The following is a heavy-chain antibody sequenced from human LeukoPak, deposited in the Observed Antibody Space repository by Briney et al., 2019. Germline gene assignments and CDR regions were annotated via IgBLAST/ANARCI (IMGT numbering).Heavy chain of an antibody. J-gene: IGHJ4*02. D-gene: IGHD3-3*01. CDR3: ANELPTSYDFWSGPDPGVY. CDR2: ISGSGGST. CDR1: GFTFRNYA. V-gene: IGHV3-23*01. Sequence: PGGSLRLSCAASGFTFRNYAMSWVRQAPGKGLEWVSGISGSGGSTYYADYVKGRFTIFRDNTKNTLFLQMNSLRAEDTAVYYCANELPTSYDFWSGPDPGVYWGQGTLVTVSS.